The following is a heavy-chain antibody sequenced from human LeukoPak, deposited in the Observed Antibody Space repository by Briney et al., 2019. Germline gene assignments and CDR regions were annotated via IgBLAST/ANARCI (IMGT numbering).Heavy chain of an antibody. Sequence: SETLSLTCTVSGGSFSSYYWSWVRQPPGKGLEWIGYIYYSGSTNYNPSLKSRVTISLDTSQNHFSRKLSAVTAADPAVYYCARYSRQVYDLGGHYSSRMDVWGEGTTVTVSS. CDR3: ARYSRQVYDLGGHYSSRMDV. V-gene: IGHV4-59*01. D-gene: IGHD6-6*01. J-gene: IGHJ6*04. CDR1: GGSFSSYY. CDR2: IYYSGST.